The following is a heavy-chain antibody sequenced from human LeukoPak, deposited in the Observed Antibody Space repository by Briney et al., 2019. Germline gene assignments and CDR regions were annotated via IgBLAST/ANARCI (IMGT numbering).Heavy chain of an antibody. V-gene: IGHV4-39*01. CDR2: IYYSGST. Sequence: SETLSLTCTVSGGSISSGGYYWSWIRQHPGKGLEWIGYIYYSGSTYSNPSLKSRVTISVDMSKNQFSLKLSSVTAADTAVYYCARHSAPYYFDYWGQGTLVTVSS. CDR3: ARHSAPYYFDY. CDR1: GGSISSGGYY. J-gene: IGHJ4*02.